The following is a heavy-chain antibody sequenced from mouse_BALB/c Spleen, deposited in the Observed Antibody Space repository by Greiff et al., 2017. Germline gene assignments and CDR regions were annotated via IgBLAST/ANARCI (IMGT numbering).Heavy chain of an antibody. Sequence: EVQLQQSGPELVKPGASVKISCKASGYTFTDYNMHWVKQSHGKSLEWIGYIYPYNGGTGYNQKFKSKATLTVDNSSSTAYMELRSLTSEDSAVYYCARQGDGYYSGAMDYWGQGTSVTVSS. CDR3: ARQGDGYYSGAMDY. CDR2: IYPYNGGT. D-gene: IGHD2-3*01. CDR1: GYTFTDYN. V-gene: IGHV1S29*02. J-gene: IGHJ4*01.